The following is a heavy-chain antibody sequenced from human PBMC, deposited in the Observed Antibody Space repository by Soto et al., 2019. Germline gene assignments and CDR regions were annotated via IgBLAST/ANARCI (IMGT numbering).Heavy chain of an antibody. CDR1: GFTFSSYG. Sequence: GGSLRLSCAASGFTFSSYGMHWVRQAPVKGLEWVAVISYDGSNKYYADSVKGRFTISRDNSKNTLYLQMNSLRAEDTAVYYCAKGEFSSGWYAKEDAFDIWGQGTMVTVS. CDR2: ISYDGSNK. V-gene: IGHV3-30*18. CDR3: AKGEFSSGWYAKEDAFDI. D-gene: IGHD6-19*01. J-gene: IGHJ3*02.